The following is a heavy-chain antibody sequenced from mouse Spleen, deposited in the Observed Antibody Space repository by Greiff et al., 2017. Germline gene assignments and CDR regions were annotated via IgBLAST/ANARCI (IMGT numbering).Heavy chain of an antibody. CDR2: INYDGSST. J-gene: IGHJ1*01. CDR3: ARDRDYDGSWYFDV. D-gene: IGHD2-1*01. Sequence: EVMLVESEGGLVQPGSSMKLSCTASGFTFSDYYMAWVRQVPEKGLEWVANINYDGSSTYYLDSLKSRFIISRDNAKNILYLQMSSLKSEDTATYYCARDRDYDGSWYFDVWGAGTTVTVSS. V-gene: IGHV5-16*01. CDR1: GFTFSDYY.